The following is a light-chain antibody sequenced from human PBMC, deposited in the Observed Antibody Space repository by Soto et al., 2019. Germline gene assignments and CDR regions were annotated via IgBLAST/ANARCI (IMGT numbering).Light chain of an antibody. CDR3: CSYAGNSLWV. CDR1: SSDVGGYNY. Sequence: QSALTQPRSVSGSPGQSVTISCTGTSSDVGGYNYVSRYQQHPGKAPKLVIYDVSKRPSGVPDRFSGSKSGNTASLTISGLQAEDEADYYCCSYAGNSLWVFGGGTQLTVL. CDR2: DVS. V-gene: IGLV2-11*01. J-gene: IGLJ3*02.